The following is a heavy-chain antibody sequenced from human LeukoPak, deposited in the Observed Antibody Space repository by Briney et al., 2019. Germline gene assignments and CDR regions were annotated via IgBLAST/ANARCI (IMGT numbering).Heavy chain of an antibody. CDR2: IWYDGSNK. CDR1: GFTFSSYG. CDR3: ATAMTTVTLDFDY. V-gene: IGHV3-33*01. Sequence: GGSLRLSCAASGFTFSSYGMHWVRQAPGKGLEWVAVIWYDGSNKYYADSVKGRFTISRDNSKNTLYLQMNSLRAEDTAVYYCATAMTTVTLDFDYWGQGTLVTVSS. J-gene: IGHJ4*02. D-gene: IGHD4-17*01.